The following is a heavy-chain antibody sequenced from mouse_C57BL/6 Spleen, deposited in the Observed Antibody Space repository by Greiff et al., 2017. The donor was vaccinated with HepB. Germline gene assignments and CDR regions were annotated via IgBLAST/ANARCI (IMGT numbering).Heavy chain of an antibody. J-gene: IGHJ2*01. Sequence: VQLQQSGAELVKPGASVKISCKASGYAFSSYWMNWVKQRPGKGLEWIGQIYPGDGDTNYNGKFKGKATLTADKSSSTAYMQLSSLTSEDSAVYFCARWRGPSSSYFDYWGQGTTLTVSS. D-gene: IGHD1-1*01. CDR3: ARWRGPSSSYFDY. V-gene: IGHV1-80*01. CDR1: GYAFSSYW. CDR2: IYPGDGDT.